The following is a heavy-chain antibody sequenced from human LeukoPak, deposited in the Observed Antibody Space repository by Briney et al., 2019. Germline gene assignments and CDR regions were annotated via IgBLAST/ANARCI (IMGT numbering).Heavy chain of an antibody. D-gene: IGHD3-3*01. J-gene: IGHJ4*02. CDR3: AKAYYYTSGTSCFDN. Sequence: GGSLRLSCAASGFRFSNYAMDWVRQAPGKGLEWVAVISYDGSNKHYSDSVRGRFTISRDNSKNTLYLDMNSLRADDTAVYYCAKAYYYTSGTSCFDNWGQGTLVTVSS. CDR2: ISYDGSNK. V-gene: IGHV3-30*18. CDR1: GFRFSNYA.